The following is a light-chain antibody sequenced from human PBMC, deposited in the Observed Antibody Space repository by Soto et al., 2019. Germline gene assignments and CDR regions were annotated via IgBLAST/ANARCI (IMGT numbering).Light chain of an antibody. CDR3: ASYSTSSLRVI. V-gene: IGLV2-14*01. J-gene: IGLJ2*01. CDR1: SSDVGAYDF. CDR2: DVN. Sequence: QSALTQPASVSGSPGQSITFSCTGSSSDVGAYDFVSWYRQHPGKAPKLLLYDVNNRPSGVSYRFSGSKSGNTASLSISGLQAEDEADYYCASYSTSSLRVIFGGGTKLTVL.